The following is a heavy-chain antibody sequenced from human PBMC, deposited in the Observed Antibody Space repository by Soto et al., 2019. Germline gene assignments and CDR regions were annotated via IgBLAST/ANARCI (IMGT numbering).Heavy chain of an antibody. CDR1: GGSISSGGYY. J-gene: IGHJ6*02. CDR2: IYYSGST. D-gene: IGHD6-13*01. Sequence: SETLSLTCTVSGGSISSGGYYWSWIRQHPGKGLEWIGYIYYSGSTYYNPSLKSRVTISVDTSKNQFSLKLSSVTAADTAVYYCARGIAAPGILLESYYYGMDVWGQGTTVTVSS. CDR3: ARGIAAPGILLESYYYGMDV. V-gene: IGHV4-31*03.